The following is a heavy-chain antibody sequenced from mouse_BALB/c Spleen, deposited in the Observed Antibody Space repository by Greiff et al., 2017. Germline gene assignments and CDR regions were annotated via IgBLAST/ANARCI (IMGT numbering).Heavy chain of an antibody. J-gene: IGHJ4*01. CDR2: INPSTGYT. D-gene: IGHD2-12*01. CDR3: AGLRGYAMDY. CDR1: GYTFTSYW. Sequence: VQLQQSGAELAKPGASVKMSCKASGYTFTSYWMHWVKQRPGQGLEWIGYINPSTGYTEYNQKFKDKATLTADKSSSTAYMQLSSLTSEDSAVYYCAGLRGYAMDYWGQGTSVTVSS. V-gene: IGHV1-7*01.